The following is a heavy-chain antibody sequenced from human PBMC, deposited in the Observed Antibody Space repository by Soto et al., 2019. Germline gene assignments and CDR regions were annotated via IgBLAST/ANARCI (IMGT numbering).Heavy chain of an antibody. V-gene: IGHV3-30-3*01. Sequence: PGGSLRLSCAASEFSFSSYAMHWIRQAPGKGLEWVAVISFDGNIIQYADSVKGRFIISRDNIKNTLYLQMNSLRGEDTAVYYCASNFDTITYYLDYGGQGTQV. J-gene: IGHJ4*02. CDR2: ISFDGNII. CDR3: ASNFDTITYYLDY. D-gene: IGHD3-9*01. CDR1: EFSFSSYA.